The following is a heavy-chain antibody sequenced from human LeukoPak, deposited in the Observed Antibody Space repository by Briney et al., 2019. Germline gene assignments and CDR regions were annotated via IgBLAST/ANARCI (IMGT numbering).Heavy chain of an antibody. CDR1: GGSFSGYY. J-gene: IGHJ4*02. V-gene: IGHV4-34*01. Sequence: KTSETLSLTCAVYGGSFSGYYWSWIRQPPGKGLEWIGEINHSGSTNYNPSLKSRVTISVDTSKNQFSLKLSSVTAADTAVYYCARDSSTWRGFDCWGQGTLVTVSS. CDR3: ARDSSTWRGFDC. CDR2: INHSGST. D-gene: IGHD6-13*01.